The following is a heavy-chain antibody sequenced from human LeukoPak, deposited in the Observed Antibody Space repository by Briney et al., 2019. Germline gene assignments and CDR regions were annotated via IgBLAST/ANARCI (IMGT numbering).Heavy chain of an antibody. D-gene: IGHD2-2*01. CDR2: INPNSGGT. CDR1: GYTFTGYY. J-gene: IGHJ4*02. V-gene: IGHV1-2*02. Sequence: GASVKVSCKASGYTFTGYYMHWVRQAPGQGLEWMGWINPNSGGTNYAQKFQGRVTMTRDTSISTAYMELSRLRSGDTAVYYCARESAFVVVPAAIEYYFDYWGQGTLVTVSS. CDR3: ARESAFVVVPAAIEYYFDY.